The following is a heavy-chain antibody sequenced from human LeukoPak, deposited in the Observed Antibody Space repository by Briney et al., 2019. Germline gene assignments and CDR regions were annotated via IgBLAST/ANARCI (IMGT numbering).Heavy chain of an antibody. CDR1: GGSISSSSAY. Sequence: SETPSLTCTVSGGSISSSSAYWDWIRQPPGKGLEWIGSIYYSKNTYYNPSLKSRVTISADTSKNQFSLTLGSVSATDTAVYYCVSPRGFSYGYLDYWGQGTLVTVSS. D-gene: IGHD5-18*01. CDR2: IYYSKNT. V-gene: IGHV4-39*01. CDR3: VSPRGFSYGYLDY. J-gene: IGHJ4*02.